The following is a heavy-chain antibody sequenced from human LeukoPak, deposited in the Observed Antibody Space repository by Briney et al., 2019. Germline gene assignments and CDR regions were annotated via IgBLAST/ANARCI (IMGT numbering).Heavy chain of an antibody. Sequence: GGSLRLSCAASGFTFSSYSMNWVRQAPGKGLEWVSYISSSGSTMYYADSVKGRFTISRDNAKNSLYLQMNSLRAEDTAVYYCARDLGGAFDIWGQGTMVTVSS. CDR1: GFTFSSYS. D-gene: IGHD3-16*01. V-gene: IGHV3-48*01. CDR2: ISSSGSTM. CDR3: ARDLGGAFDI. J-gene: IGHJ3*02.